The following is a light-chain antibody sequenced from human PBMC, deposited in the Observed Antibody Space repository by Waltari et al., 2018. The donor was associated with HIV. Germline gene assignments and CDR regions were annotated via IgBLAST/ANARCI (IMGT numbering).Light chain of an antibody. CDR2: DTR. CDR1: TGALTSGHY. Sequence: QAVVTQEPSLTVSPGGTVTLTCGSSTGALTSGHYLYWFQQKPGQAPRTLIYDTRDNHSGMPARFSGSLLWGKAALSLSGAQPEDEAVYYCWLSYSGAWVFGGGTNLTVL. V-gene: IGLV7-46*01. J-gene: IGLJ3*02. CDR3: WLSYSGAWV.